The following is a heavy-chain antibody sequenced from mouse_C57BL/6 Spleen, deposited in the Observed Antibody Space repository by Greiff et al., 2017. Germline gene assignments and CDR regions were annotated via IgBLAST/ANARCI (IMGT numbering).Heavy chain of an antibody. CDR2: IDPSDSYT. V-gene: IGHV1-59*01. CDR3: APNDYDGAYWYFDV. CDR1: GYTFTSYW. D-gene: IGHD2-4*01. Sequence: QVQLQQPGAELVKPGTSVKLSCKASGYTFTSYWMHWVKQRPGQGLEWIGVIDPSDSYTNYNQKFKGKATLTVDTSSSTAYMQLSSLTSEDSAVYYCAPNDYDGAYWYFDVWGTGTTVTVSS. J-gene: IGHJ1*03.